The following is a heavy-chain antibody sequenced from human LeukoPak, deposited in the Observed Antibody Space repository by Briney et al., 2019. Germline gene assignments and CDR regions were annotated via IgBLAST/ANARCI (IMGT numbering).Heavy chain of an antibody. CDR2: ISSSGSTI. D-gene: IGHD3-22*01. CDR3: ARGGGYDSSGYVTDFDY. V-gene: IGHV3-48*03. J-gene: IGHJ4*02. Sequence: GGSLRLSCAASGFTFSSYEMNWVRQAPGKGLEWVSYISSSGSTIYYADSVKGRFTISRDDAKNSLYLQMNSLRAEDTAVYYCARGGGYDSSGYVTDFDYWGQGTLVTVSS. CDR1: GFTFSSYE.